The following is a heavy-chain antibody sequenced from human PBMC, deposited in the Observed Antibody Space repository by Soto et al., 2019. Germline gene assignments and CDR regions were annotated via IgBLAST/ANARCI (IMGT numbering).Heavy chain of an antibody. CDR3: ARHGAAAGYYDY. CDR2: IYYSGST. Sequence: QVQLQESGPGLVKPSETLSLTCTVSGGSISSYYWSWIRQPPGKGLEWIGYIYYSGSTNYHPSLGSRFTISVATSRNQFTLNLSSVTAADTAVYYCARHGAAAGYYDYWGQGILVTVSS. V-gene: IGHV4-59*08. D-gene: IGHD6-13*01. J-gene: IGHJ4*02. CDR1: GGSISSYY.